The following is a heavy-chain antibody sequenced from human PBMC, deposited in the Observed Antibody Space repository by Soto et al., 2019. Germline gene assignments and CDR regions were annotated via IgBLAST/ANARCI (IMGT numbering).Heavy chain of an antibody. D-gene: IGHD3-16*01. CDR1: GYTFTAQY. CDR3: GKGGSRLVSWFGP. Sequence: QAQLVQSGAEVKKPGASVKVSCQASGYTFTAQYLHWVRKAPGEGLEWMGWINPTTGATRYAQKFSGRVPMARGHVMNKAFLEVRSLGPGQPAGYFLGKGGSRLVSWFGPWGQGTLVTVS. J-gene: IGHJ5*02. CDR2: INPTTGAT. V-gene: IGHV1-2*02.